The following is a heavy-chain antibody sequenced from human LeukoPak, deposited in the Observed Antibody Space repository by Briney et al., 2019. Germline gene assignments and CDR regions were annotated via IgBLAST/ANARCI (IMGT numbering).Heavy chain of an antibody. CDR2: INDDGSDT. CDR3: VRGGPSTWF. J-gene: IGHJ4*02. V-gene: IGHV3-74*01. CDR1: GFTFKLYW. D-gene: IGHD3-22*01. Sequence: GGSLRLSCAASGFTFKLYWMHWVRQVPGKGPVWVARINDDGSDTVYADSVKGRFTISRDDAKNMLFLQMSSLRGEDTAVYHCVRGGPSTWFWGQGTLVTVSS.